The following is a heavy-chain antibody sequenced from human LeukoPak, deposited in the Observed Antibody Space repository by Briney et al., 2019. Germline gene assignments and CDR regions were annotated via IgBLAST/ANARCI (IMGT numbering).Heavy chain of an antibody. CDR2: ISAYNGNT. CDR3: ARPASTSWLYYFDY. Sequence: ASVKVSCKASGYTFTSYGISWVRQAPGQGLEWVGWISAYNGNTNYAQKLQGRVTMTTDTSTSTAYMELRSLRSDDTAVYYCARPASTSWLYYFDYWGQGTLVTVSS. V-gene: IGHV1-18*01. D-gene: IGHD2-2*01. CDR1: GYTFTSYG. J-gene: IGHJ4*02.